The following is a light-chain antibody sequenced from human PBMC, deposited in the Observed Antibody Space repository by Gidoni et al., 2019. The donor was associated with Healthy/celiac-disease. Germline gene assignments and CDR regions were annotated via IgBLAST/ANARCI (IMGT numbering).Light chain of an antibody. CDR3: QQSYSTPRT. CDR2: AAS. V-gene: IGKV1-39*01. CDR1: QSISSY. J-gene: IGKJ1*01. Sequence: DIQITQSPSSLSASVGDRVTITCRASQSISSYLNWYQQKPGKAPKLLIYAASSLQSGVPSRFSGRGSGTDFTRTISSLQPEDFATYYCQQSYSTPRTFGQGTKVEIK.